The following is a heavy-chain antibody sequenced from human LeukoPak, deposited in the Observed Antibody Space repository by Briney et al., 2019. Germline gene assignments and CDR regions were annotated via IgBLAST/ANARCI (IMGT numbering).Heavy chain of an antibody. Sequence: GGSLRLSCAASGFTFSSYDMHWVRRATGKGLEWVSAIGTAGDTYYPGSVKGQFTISRENAKNSLYLQMNSLRAGDTAVYYCARAASSDLLDAFDIWGQGTMVTVSS. CDR2: IGTAGDT. J-gene: IGHJ3*02. CDR3: ARAASSDLLDAFDI. V-gene: IGHV3-13*01. CDR1: GFTFSSYD. D-gene: IGHD3-22*01.